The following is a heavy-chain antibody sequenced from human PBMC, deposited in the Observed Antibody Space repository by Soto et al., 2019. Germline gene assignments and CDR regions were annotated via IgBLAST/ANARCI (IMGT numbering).Heavy chain of an antibody. D-gene: IGHD6-13*01. Sequence: GESLKISCQGSGYTFSSYWIGWVRQMPGKGLEWMGIIYPGDFDTRYSPSFQGQVTISADKSISTAYLQWSSLKASDTAMYYCARPRGSSSSYYFDSWGQGTLVTVSS. CDR2: IYPGDFDT. CDR3: ARPRGSSSSYYFDS. V-gene: IGHV5-51*01. J-gene: IGHJ4*02. CDR1: GYTFSSYW.